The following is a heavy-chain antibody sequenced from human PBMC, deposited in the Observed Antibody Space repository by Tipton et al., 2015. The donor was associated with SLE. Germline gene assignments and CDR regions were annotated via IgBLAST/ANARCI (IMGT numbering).Heavy chain of an antibody. V-gene: IGHV3-21*01. CDR2: ISSTGNYK. D-gene: IGHD3-22*01. J-gene: IGHJ4*02. CDR1: GFTFSPYS. Sequence: GSLRLSCVASGFTFSPYSMNWVRQSPGKGLEWVSSISSTGNYKSYGDSVKGRFTISRDNAKNSVFLQMNSLRVEDTAVYYCARASYDSSIYGPEGSSFDYWGQGALVTVSS. CDR3: ARASYDSSIYGPEGSSFDY.